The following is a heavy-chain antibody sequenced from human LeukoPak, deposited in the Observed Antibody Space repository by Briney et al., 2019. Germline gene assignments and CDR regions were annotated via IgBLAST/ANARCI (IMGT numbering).Heavy chain of an antibody. CDR2: IKLDGREK. J-gene: IGHJ3*02. D-gene: IGHD3-10*01. CDR3: VRDAMSSGGPFDI. CDR1: GFTFSNYW. Sequence: GGSLRLSCVVSGFTFSNYWMSWVRQAPGKGLEWVAKIKLDGREKYYEDSEKGRLNIVRENAKNSLDLQMNSLKAEDTAVYYCVRDAMSSGGPFDIWRQGTMVIVSS. V-gene: IGHV3-7*01.